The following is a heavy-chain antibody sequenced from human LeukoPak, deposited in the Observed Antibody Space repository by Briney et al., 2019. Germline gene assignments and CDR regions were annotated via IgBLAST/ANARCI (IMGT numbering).Heavy chain of an antibody. CDR1: GYTLTELS. Sequence: GASVKVSCKVSGYTLTELSMHWVRQAPGKGLEWMGGFDPEDGETIYAQKFQGRVTMTEDTSTDTAYMELSSLRSEDTAVYYCATDSTRGYSYGFDAFDIWGQGTMVTVSS. CDR2: FDPEDGET. J-gene: IGHJ3*02. D-gene: IGHD5-18*01. CDR3: ATDSTRGYSYGFDAFDI. V-gene: IGHV1-24*01.